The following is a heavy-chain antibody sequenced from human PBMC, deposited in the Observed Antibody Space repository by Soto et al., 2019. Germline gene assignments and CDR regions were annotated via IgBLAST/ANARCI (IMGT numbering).Heavy chain of an antibody. D-gene: IGHD3-9*01. CDR2: ISSSSSYT. J-gene: IGHJ6*02. CDR1: GFTFSDYY. Sequence: GGSLRLSCAASGFTFSDYYMSWIRQAPGKGLEWVSYISSSSSYTNYADSVKGRFTISRDNAKNSLYLQMNSLRAEDTAVYYCARDWHYDILPGKPNYYYGMDVWGQGTTVTVSS. V-gene: IGHV3-11*06. CDR3: ARDWHYDILPGKPNYYYGMDV.